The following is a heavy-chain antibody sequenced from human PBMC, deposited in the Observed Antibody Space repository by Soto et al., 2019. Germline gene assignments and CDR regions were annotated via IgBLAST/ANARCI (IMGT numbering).Heavy chain of an antibody. V-gene: IGHV3-30-3*01. CDR3: ARVPRSGCSGGSCYCDY. Sequence: PGGSLRLSCAASGFTFNSYTMAWVRQAPGKGLEWVSAISYDGSSTYYADSVKGRFTISRDNSKNTLYLQMNSLRAGDTAVYYCARVPRSGCSGGSCYCDYWGQGTLVTVSS. D-gene: IGHD2-15*01. J-gene: IGHJ4*02. CDR1: GFTFNSYT. CDR2: ISYDGSST.